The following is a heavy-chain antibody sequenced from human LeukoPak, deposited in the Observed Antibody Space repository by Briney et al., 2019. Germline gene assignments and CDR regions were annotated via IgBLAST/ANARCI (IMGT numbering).Heavy chain of an antibody. CDR2: IIPIFGTA. J-gene: IGHJ1*01. CDR1: GGIFSSYA. CDR3: ARDSSDYLGVLPHSEGGRIEYFQH. D-gene: IGHD6-25*01. Sequence: ASVTVSCMASGGIFSSYAISWVRQAPGQGLEWMGGIIPIFGTANYAQKFQGRVTITADESTSTAYMELSSLRSEDTAVYYCARDSSDYLGVLPHSEGGRIEYFQHWGQGTLVTVSS. V-gene: IGHV1-69*13.